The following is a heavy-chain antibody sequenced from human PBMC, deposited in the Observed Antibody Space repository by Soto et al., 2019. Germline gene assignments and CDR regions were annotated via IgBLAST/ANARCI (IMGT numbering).Heavy chain of an antibody. Sequence: EVKLLESGGGLVRPGGSLTLSCVVSGFTFNNYGINWVRQAPGKALQWVSSVSKSGYTYYSDSVKGRFTSSRDNAKNSVSLQMTNLRAEDTAVYYCAREDSIIIPAVSDFWCQGTLVTVSS. V-gene: IGHV3-21*01. CDR3: AREDSIIIPAVSDF. D-gene: IGHD2-2*01. CDR1: GFTFNNYG. CDR2: VSKSGYT. J-gene: IGHJ4*02.